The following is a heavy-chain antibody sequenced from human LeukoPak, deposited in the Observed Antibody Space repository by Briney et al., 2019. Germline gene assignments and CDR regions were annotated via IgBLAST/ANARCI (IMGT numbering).Heavy chain of an antibody. V-gene: IGHV3-21*01. J-gene: IGHJ6*01. D-gene: IGHD4-17*01. CDR3: ARHGDGFYHGMDV. CDR2: ISSGGHNI. Sequence: PGGSLRLSCAASDFTFSRYSMNWFRQAPGEGLEWVSSISSGGHNIYYADPVKGRFTISRDNAKNSLYLQMNSLRVEDTAVYCCARHGDGFYHGMDVWGQGTTVTVSS. CDR1: DFTFSRYS.